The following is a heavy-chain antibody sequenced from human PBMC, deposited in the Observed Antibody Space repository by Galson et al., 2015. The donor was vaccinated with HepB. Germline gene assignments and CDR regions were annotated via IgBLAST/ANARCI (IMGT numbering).Heavy chain of an antibody. CDR2: IWYDGSNK. CDR3: ARELRYSSGNYFDY. Sequence: SLRLSCAASGFIFRNYGMHWVRQAPGKGLEWVAVIWYDGSNKYYADSVKGRFTISRDNSKNTLYLQMNSMRAEDTAVYYCARELRYSSGNYFDYWGQGTLVTVSS. CDR1: GFIFRNYG. J-gene: IGHJ4*02. D-gene: IGHD4-17*01. V-gene: IGHV3-33*01.